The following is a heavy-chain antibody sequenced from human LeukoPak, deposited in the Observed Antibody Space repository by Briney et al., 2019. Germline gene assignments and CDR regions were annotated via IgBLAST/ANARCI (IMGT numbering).Heavy chain of an antibody. CDR3: ARLMFRQWEQPALDY. CDR1: GGSINSGNW. J-gene: IGHJ4*02. D-gene: IGHD1-26*01. Sequence: PSETLSLTCAVSGGSINSGNWWSWVRQPPGKGLEWIGEMYRSGTTNYNPSLESRVTMSVDKSNNQFSLKLSSVTAADTAVYYCARLMFRQWEQPALDYWGQGTLVTVSS. V-gene: IGHV4-4*02. CDR2: MYRSGTT.